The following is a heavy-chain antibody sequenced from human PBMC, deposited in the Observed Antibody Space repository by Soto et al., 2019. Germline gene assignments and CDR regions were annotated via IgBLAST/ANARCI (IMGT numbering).Heavy chain of an antibody. J-gene: IGHJ5*02. CDR2: INSDGSST. CDR1: GFSFSTYW. CDR3: ASSADPNWFDP. D-gene: IGHD1-26*01. V-gene: IGHV3-74*01. Sequence: EVQLVESGGGLVQPGGSLRLSCVTSGFSFSTYWMHWVRQAPGKGLVWVSRINSDGSSTTYADSVKGRFTISRDNAKSTLYLQMNSLRAEDTAVYHCASSADPNWFDPWGQGTLVTVSS.